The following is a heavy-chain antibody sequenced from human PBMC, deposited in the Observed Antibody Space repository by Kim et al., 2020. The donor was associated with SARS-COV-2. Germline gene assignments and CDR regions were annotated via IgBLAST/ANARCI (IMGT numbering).Heavy chain of an antibody. CDR3: AREAGSLKNFDY. CDR1: RYTFSNYF. V-gene: IGHV1-46*01. D-gene: IGHD6-13*01. J-gene: IGHJ4*02. CDR2: INPTGDST. Sequence: ASVKVSCKASRYTFSNYFMHWVRQAPGQGLEWVGLINPTGDSTTYAQKFQGRVTMTRDTSTSTVYIELSSLISEDTAIYYCAREAGSLKNFDYRGQGTLV.